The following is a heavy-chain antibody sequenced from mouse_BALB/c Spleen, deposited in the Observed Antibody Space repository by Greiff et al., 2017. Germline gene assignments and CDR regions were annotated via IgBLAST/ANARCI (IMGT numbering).Heavy chain of an antibody. D-gene: IGHD2-2*01. V-gene: IGHV3-6*02. CDR2: ISYDGSN. J-gene: IGHJ4*01. CDR3: AREADGYGQEMDY. CDR1: GYSITSGYY. Sequence: EVKLMESGPGLVKPSQSLSLTCSVTGYSITSGYYWNWIRQFPGNKLEWMGYISYDGSNNYNPSLKNRISITRDTSKNQFFLKLNSVTTEDTATYYCAREADGYGQEMDYWGQGTSVTVSS.